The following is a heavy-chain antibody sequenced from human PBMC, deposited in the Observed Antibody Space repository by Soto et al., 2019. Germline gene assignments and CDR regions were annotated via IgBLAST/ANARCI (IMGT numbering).Heavy chain of an antibody. CDR3: ARGFHEVDAFDI. CDR2: IIPIFGTA. J-gene: IGHJ3*02. V-gene: IGHV1-69*13. Sequence: SVKVSCKYSGGTFSSYAIIWVRQAPGQGLEWMGGIIPIFGTANYAQKFQGRVTITADESTSTAYMELSSLRSEDTAVYYCARGFHEVDAFDIWGQGTMVTVSS. CDR1: GGTFSSYA.